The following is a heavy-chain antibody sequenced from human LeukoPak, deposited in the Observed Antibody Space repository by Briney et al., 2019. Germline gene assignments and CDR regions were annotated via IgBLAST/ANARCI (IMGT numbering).Heavy chain of an antibody. D-gene: IGHD3-22*01. V-gene: IGHV1-18*01. CDR3: ARHYYDSGGYNSAFDY. J-gene: IGHJ4*02. CDR1: GYTFINYD. CDR2: ISAYNGDT. Sequence: GASVTVSFKSSGYTFINYDITWVRQPPGQGLEWMGWISAYNGDTNCAQKLQGRVTMTTDTSTGTAYMELRSLRSDDTAVYYCARHYYDSGGYNSAFDYWGQGTLVTVSS.